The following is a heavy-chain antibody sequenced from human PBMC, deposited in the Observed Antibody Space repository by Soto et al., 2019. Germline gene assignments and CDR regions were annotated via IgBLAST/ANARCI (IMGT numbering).Heavy chain of an antibody. Sequence: TCAVSGGSISSSNWWSWVRQPPGKGLEWIGEIYHSGSTNYNPSLKSRVTISVDKSRNQFSLKLSSVTAADTAVYYCARWVVAARLGTYGMDVWGQGTTVTVYS. D-gene: IGHD6-6*01. CDR1: GGSISSSNW. CDR2: IYHSGST. V-gene: IGHV4-4*02. CDR3: ARWVVAARLGTYGMDV. J-gene: IGHJ6*02.